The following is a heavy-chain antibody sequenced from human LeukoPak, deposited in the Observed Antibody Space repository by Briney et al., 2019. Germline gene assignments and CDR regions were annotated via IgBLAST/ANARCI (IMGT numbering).Heavy chain of an antibody. J-gene: IGHJ3*02. D-gene: IGHD6-13*01. CDR3: ARDARGAAAADDAFDI. CDR1: GYTLTELS. Sequence: ASVKVSCKVSGYTLTELSMHWVRQAPGKGLEWMGGFDPEDGETIYAQKFQGRVTMTEDTSTDTAYMELSSLTSEDTAVYYCARDARGAAAADDAFDIWGQGTMVTVSS. CDR2: FDPEDGET. V-gene: IGHV1-24*01.